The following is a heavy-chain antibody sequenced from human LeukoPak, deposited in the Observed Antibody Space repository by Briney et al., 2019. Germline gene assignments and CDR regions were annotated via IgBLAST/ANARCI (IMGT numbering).Heavy chain of an antibody. V-gene: IGHV3-21*01. CDR3: ARGTPSSSGWLYYGMDV. Sequence: PGESLRLSCAASGFTFSSYSMNWVRQAPGRGLEWVSSISSSSSYIYYADSVKGRFAISRDNSKNTLYLQMNSLRAEDTAVYYCARGTPSSSGWLYYGMDVWGQGTTVTVSS. CDR1: GFTFSSYS. CDR2: ISSSSSYI. J-gene: IGHJ6*02. D-gene: IGHD6-19*01.